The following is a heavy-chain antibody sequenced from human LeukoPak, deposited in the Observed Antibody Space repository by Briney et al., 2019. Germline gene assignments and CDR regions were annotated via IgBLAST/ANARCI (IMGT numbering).Heavy chain of an antibody. CDR2: ISWNSGSI. V-gene: IGHV3-9*01. J-gene: IGHJ4*02. CDR3: AKDRYGGYAYYFDY. D-gene: IGHD5-12*01. CDR1: GFTFSDYY. Sequence: GGSLRLSCAASGFTFSDYYISWIRQAPGKGLEWVSGISWNSGSIGYADSVKGRFTISRDNAKNSLYLQMNSLRAEDTALYYCAKDRYGGYAYYFDYWGQGTLVTVSS.